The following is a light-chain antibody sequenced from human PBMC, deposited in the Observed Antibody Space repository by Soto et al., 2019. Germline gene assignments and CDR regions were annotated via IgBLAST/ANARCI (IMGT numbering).Light chain of an antibody. CDR3: QQYGGSPAIT. CDR2: GAS. V-gene: IGKV3-20*01. J-gene: IGKJ5*01. CDR1: QRVSSGY. Sequence: EIVLTQSPGTLSSSPGERATLSCRASQRVSSGYVAWYQQKPGQAPRLLIYGASSRATGIPDRFRASASGTDFTLTISRLEPEDFAVYFCQQYGGSPAITFGQGTRLDNK.